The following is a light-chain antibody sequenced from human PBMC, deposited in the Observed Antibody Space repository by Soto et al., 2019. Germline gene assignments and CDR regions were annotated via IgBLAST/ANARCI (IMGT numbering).Light chain of an antibody. J-gene: IGKJ4*01. CDR1: QSVSSY. CDR3: QQRSIWPPLT. V-gene: IGKV3-11*01. Sequence: EIVLTQSPATLSLSPGEIATLSCSASQSVSSYLALYQQKPGQAPRLLIYDASTRATGIPARFSGSGSGTEFALTISSLEPEDFGVYYCQQRSIWPPLTFGGGTKVDIK. CDR2: DAS.